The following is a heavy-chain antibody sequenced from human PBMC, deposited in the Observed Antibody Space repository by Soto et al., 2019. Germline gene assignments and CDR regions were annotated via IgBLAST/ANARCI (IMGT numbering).Heavy chain of an antibody. V-gene: IGHV4-31*03. D-gene: IGHD6-19*01. CDR1: SGSISSGGYY. J-gene: IGHJ4*02. CDR3: ARSSGWHFDS. CDR2: IYYSGST. Sequence: QVQLQESGPGLVKPSQTLSLTCTVSSGSISSGGYYWSWSRQHPGKGLEWIGYIYYSGSTYYNPSLKSRVTMSLDTSKNQLSLKLSSVTAADTAVYYCARSSGWHFDSWGQGSLAPVSS.